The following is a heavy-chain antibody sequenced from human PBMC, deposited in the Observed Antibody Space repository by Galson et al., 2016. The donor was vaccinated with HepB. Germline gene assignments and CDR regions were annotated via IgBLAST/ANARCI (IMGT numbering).Heavy chain of an antibody. CDR2: INHSGST. D-gene: IGHD1-14*01. CDR1: GGSFSGYY. CDR3: ARGYEASVNNHYHYYINV. J-gene: IGHJ6*03. V-gene: IGHV4-34*01. Sequence: SETLSLTCAVCGGSFSGYYWSWIRQPPGKGLEWIGEINHSGSTNYNPSLKSRVTISVDTSKNQFSLKLSSVTAADTAVYYCARGYEASVNNHYHYYINVWGKGTTVTVSS.